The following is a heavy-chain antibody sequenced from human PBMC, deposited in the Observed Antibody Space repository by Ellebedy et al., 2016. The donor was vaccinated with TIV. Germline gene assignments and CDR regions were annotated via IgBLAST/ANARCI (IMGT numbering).Heavy chain of an antibody. CDR3: AKQGDRLEPYDAFDI. V-gene: IGHV4-59*08. CDR2: IYHSGRL. Sequence: LRLSXTVSGASVRSSYWSWVRQSPGKALEWIGHIYHSGRLNYNPTRKSQVTIALDTSKNQFSLRLSSVTAADTAVYYCAKQGDRLEPYDAFDIWGPGTMVTVS. CDR1: GASVRSSY. D-gene: IGHD1-1*01. J-gene: IGHJ3*02.